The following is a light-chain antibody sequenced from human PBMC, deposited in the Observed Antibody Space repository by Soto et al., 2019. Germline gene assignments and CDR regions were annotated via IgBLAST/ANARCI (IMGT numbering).Light chain of an antibody. J-gene: IGKJ5*01. V-gene: IGKV3D-15*01. CDR1: QSVSSY. Sequence: IDLTPSQGNLSLSPWERATLSCRASQSVSSYLAWYQQKPGQAPRLLIYDASNRATGIPARFSGSGSGTEFTLTISSLQSEDFAVYYCQQYHIWPSITFGQGTRLEIK. CDR3: QQYHIWPSIT. CDR2: DAS.